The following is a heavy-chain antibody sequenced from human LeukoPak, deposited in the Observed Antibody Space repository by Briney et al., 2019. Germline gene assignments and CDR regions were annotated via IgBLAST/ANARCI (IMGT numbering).Heavy chain of an antibody. CDR3: AKDQGYGDYGMDV. J-gene: IGHJ6*02. CDR1: GFTVSSNY. Sequence: GGSLRLSCAASGFTVSSNYMSWVRQAPGKGLEWVSVIYSSDSTYYADSVKGRFTISRDNSKNTLYLQMNSLRAEDTAVYYCAKDQGYGDYGMDVWGQGTTVTVSS. D-gene: IGHD4-17*01. V-gene: IGHV3-53*01. CDR2: IYSSDST.